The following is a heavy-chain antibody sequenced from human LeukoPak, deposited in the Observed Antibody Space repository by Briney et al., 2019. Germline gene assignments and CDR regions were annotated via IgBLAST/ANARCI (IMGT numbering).Heavy chain of an antibody. Sequence: ASAKVSCKASGGTFSSYALSWVRQAPGQGLEWMGTIIPIVGIANYAQKFQGRATITADKSTSTAYMELSSLRSEDTAVYYCARDGEMATIYFDYWGLRTLVTLSS. CDR3: ARDGEMATIYFDY. J-gene: IGHJ4*02. D-gene: IGHD5-24*01. CDR1: GGTFSSYA. V-gene: IGHV1-69*04. CDR2: IIPIVGIA.